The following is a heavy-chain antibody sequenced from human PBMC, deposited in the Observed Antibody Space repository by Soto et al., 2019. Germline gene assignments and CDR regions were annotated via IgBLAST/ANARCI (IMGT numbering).Heavy chain of an antibody. V-gene: IGHV4-30-2*01. D-gene: IGHD3-3*01. CDR3: SFSRDGYPVVRFYS. Sequence: SETLSLTCAVSGGSISSGGYSWSWIRQPPGKGLEWIGYIYHSGSTYYNPSLKSRVTISVDGSKNQFSLKLRSVIAADTAVYYCSFSRDGYPVVRFYSWGQGSQVTVSS. CDR2: IYHSGST. J-gene: IGHJ5*02. CDR1: GGSISSGGYS.